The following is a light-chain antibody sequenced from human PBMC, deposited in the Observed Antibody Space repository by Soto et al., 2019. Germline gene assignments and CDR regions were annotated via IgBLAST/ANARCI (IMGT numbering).Light chain of an antibody. CDR1: QSISSW. J-gene: IGKJ2*01. Sequence: DIQMTQSPSTLSASVGDRVTITCRSSQSISSWLAWYQQKPGKAPKLLIYDASSLESGVPSRFSGSGSGTEFTLTISSLQPDDFAPYSCQQYNSYPGYTFGQGTKLEIK. CDR3: QQYNSYPGYT. V-gene: IGKV1-5*01. CDR2: DAS.